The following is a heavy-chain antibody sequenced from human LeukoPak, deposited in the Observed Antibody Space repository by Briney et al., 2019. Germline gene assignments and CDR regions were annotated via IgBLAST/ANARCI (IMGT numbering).Heavy chain of an antibody. CDR1: GGSISSGGYS. CDR3: ARVVPAASEWFDP. D-gene: IGHD2-2*01. Sequence: SETLSLTCAVSGGSISSGGYSWSWIRQPPGKGLEWIGYIYHSGSTYYNPSLKSRVTISVDRSKNQFSLKLSSVTAADTAVYCCARVVPAASEWFDPWGQGTLVTVSS. CDR2: IYHSGST. V-gene: IGHV4-30-2*01. J-gene: IGHJ5*02.